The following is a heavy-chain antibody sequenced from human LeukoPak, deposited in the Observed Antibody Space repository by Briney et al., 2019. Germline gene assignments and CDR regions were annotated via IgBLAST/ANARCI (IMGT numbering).Heavy chain of an antibody. CDR2: ISAYNGNT. Sequence: GASVKVSCKASGYTFTSYGISWVRQAPGQGLEWMGWISAYNGNTNYAQKLQGRVTMTTDTSTSTAYMELRSLRSDDTAVYYCARAQGPDGSGSHYRFYYFDYWGQGTLVTVSS. V-gene: IGHV1-18*01. CDR1: GYTFTSYG. D-gene: IGHD3-10*01. CDR3: ARAQGPDGSGSHYRFYYFDY. J-gene: IGHJ4*02.